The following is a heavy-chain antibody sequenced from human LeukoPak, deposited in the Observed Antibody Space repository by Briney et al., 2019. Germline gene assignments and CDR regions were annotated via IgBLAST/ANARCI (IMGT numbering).Heavy chain of an antibody. Sequence: GASVKVSCKASGYIFTSYPIHWVRQAPGQRLEWMGWINTGNGNTKYSQRFEGRVTVTTDTSAAAAYMELSSLRSEDTAVYYCARSGREATEIDYWGQGTLVTVSS. CDR2: INTGNGNT. CDR1: GYIFTSYP. D-gene: IGHD1-1*01. CDR3: ARSGREATEIDY. J-gene: IGHJ4*02. V-gene: IGHV1-3*04.